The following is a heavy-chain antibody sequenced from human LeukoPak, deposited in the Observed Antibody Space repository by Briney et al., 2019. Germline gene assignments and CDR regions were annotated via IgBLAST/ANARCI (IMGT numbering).Heavy chain of an antibody. J-gene: IGHJ6*03. V-gene: IGHV4-61*02. CDR2: IYTSGST. D-gene: IGHD3-3*01. CDR1: GGSISSGSYY. Sequence: SETLSLTCTVSGGSISSGSYYWSWIRQPAGKGLEWIGRIYTSGSTNYNPSLKSRVTISVDTSKNQFSLKLSSVTAADTAVYYCARVSNFWSGYSTYYYMDVWGKGTRVTVSS. CDR3: ARVSNFWSGYSTYYYMDV.